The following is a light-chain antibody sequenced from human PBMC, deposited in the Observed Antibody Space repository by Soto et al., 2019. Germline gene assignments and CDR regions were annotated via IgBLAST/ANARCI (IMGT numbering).Light chain of an antibody. CDR2: GVS. V-gene: IGKV3-20*01. J-gene: IGKJ4*01. Sequence: EIVLTQSPGTLSLSPGERATLSCRASQSVSSSYLAWYQQKPGQAPRLLIYGVSSRATGIPDRFSGSGSGTDFTLTISRLEPEDFAVYYCQHYGSPGTFGGGTKLEI. CDR1: QSVSSSY. CDR3: QHYGSPGT.